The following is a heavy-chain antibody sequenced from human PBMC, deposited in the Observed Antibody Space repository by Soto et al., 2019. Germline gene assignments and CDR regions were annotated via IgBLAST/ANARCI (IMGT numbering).Heavy chain of an antibody. CDR1: GFTFSGHT. V-gene: IGHV3-21*01. CDR2: VSSSSSYI. D-gene: IGHD3-10*01. Sequence: EVQLVESGGGLVKPGGSLRLSCVASGFTFSGHTINWVRQAPGKGLEWVSSVSSSSSYIYYADSVKGRFTVSRDNAEKSLYLQMNSLRAEDTAMYYCARCMGFDGSGYAFFDSWGQGTLVTVSS. J-gene: IGHJ4*02. CDR3: ARCMGFDGSGYAFFDS.